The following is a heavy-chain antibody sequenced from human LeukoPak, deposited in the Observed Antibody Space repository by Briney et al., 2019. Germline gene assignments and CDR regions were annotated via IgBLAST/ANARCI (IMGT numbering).Heavy chain of an antibody. J-gene: IGHJ2*01. D-gene: IGHD6-13*01. CDR1: GYTFTSYA. CDR2: INTNTGNP. Sequence: ASVKVSCKASGYTFTSYAMNWVRQAPGQGLEWMGWINTNTGNPTYAQGFTGRFVFSLDTSVSTAYLQISSLKAEDTAVYYCARGSIAAAGTGDWYFDLWGRGTLVTVSS. V-gene: IGHV7-4-1*02. CDR3: ARGSIAAAGTGDWYFDL.